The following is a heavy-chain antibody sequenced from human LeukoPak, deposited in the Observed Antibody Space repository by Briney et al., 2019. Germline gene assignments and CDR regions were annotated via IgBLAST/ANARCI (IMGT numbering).Heavy chain of an antibody. J-gene: IGHJ4*02. Sequence: PGGSLRLSCAASGFTFSSYSMNWVRQAPGKGLEWVSSISSSSSCIYYADSVKGRFTISRDNAKNSLYLQMNSLRAEDTAVYYCARDRPIRTVFYYDSSGYLDYWGQGTLVTVSS. D-gene: IGHD3-22*01. CDR3: ARDRPIRTVFYYDSSGYLDY. CDR2: ISSSSSCI. CDR1: GFTFSSYS. V-gene: IGHV3-21*01.